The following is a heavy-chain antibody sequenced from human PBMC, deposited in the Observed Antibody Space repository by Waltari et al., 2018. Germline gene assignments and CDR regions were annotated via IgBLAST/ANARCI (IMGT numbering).Heavy chain of an antibody. CDR3: VRSATTVVSPDY. D-gene: IGHD4-17*01. Sequence: QVQLVQSGAEVKKPGASVKVSCKASGYTFSNFYMHWVRQAPGQGLEWMGIINPSGGSTSYAQKVQGRVTMTRDTSTSTVYMGLSSLRSEDTAVYYCVRSATTVVSPDYWGQGTLVTVSS. V-gene: IGHV1-46*01. CDR2: INPSGGST. J-gene: IGHJ4*02. CDR1: GYTFSNFY.